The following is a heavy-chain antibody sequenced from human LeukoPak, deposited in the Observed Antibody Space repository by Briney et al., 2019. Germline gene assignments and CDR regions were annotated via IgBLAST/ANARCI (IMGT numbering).Heavy chain of an antibody. D-gene: IGHD4-17*01. Sequence: ASVKVSCKAPGYTFTSYYMHWVRQAPGQGLEWMGIINPSGGSTSYAQKFQGRVTMTRDMSTSTVYMELSSLRSEDTAVYYCARDYGDSSLYYYMDVWGKGTTVTISS. CDR2: INPSGGST. J-gene: IGHJ6*03. CDR3: ARDYGDSSLYYYMDV. CDR1: GYTFTSYY. V-gene: IGHV1-46*01.